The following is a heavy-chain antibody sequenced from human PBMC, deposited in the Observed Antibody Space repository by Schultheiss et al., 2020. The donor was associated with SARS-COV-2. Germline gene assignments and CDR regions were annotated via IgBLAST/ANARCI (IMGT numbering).Heavy chain of an antibody. D-gene: IGHD6-13*01. CDR1: AGSISRSSYY. CDR3: ACYSSSWYNY. Sequence: SQTLSLTCTVSAGSISRSSYYWAWIRQPPGKGLEWIGEINHSGSTNYNPSLKSRVTISVDTSKNQFSLKLSSVTAADTAVYYCACYSSSWYNYWGQGTLVTVSS. J-gene: IGHJ4*02. V-gene: IGHV4-39*07. CDR2: INHSGST.